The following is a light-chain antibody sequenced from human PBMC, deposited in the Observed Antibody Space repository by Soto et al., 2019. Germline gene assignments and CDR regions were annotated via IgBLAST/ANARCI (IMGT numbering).Light chain of an antibody. Sequence: DIQMTQSPSTLSASVGDRVTITCRASHSISSWLAWYQQKPGKAPKLLIYKASSLASVVPSRFSGSGSGTESPLTISSLQPDDFASYYCQQYNSYPWTFGQGTKVEIK. J-gene: IGKJ1*01. CDR1: HSISSW. CDR3: QQYNSYPWT. CDR2: KAS. V-gene: IGKV1-5*03.